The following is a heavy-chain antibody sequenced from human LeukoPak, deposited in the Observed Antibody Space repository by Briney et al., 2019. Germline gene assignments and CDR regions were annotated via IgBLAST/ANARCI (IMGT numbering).Heavy chain of an antibody. CDR2: ISYSGRA. D-gene: IGHD1-26*01. CDR3: ARVWAGGGSEWVDN. V-gene: IGHV4-59*01. J-gene: IGHJ5*02. CDR1: GDSITDYY. Sequence: SETLSLTCTVYGDSITDYYWSWIRQPPGKGLEWIGYISYSGRATYNPSVKSRVTISLATSRTQFSLSLTSVTAADTAVYYCARVWAGGGSEWVDNWGQGTLVTVSS.